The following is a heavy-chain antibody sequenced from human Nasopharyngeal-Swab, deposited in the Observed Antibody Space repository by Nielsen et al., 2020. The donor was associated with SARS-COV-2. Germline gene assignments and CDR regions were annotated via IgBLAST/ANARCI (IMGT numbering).Heavy chain of an antibody. CDR1: GFTFSSYA. D-gene: IGHD1-26*01. J-gene: IGHJ4*02. CDR2: VSGSGKIT. V-gene: IGHV3-23*01. CDR3: AKGGSLSGSWD. Sequence: GGSLRLSCAASGFTFSSYAMSCVLQAPGKGLEWVSTVSGSGKITYYADSVKGRFTISRDNSKNTLFLQMSSLRDEDTAVYYCAKGGSLSGSWDWGQGTLVTVSS.